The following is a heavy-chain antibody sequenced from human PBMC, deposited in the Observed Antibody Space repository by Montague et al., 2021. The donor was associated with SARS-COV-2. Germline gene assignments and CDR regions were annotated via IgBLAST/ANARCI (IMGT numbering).Heavy chain of an antibody. CDR3: AHRIARHYDTSAYLWCPFDF. J-gene: IGHJ4*02. Sequence: PALVKPTQTLTLTCTFFGFSLRTTGGVVGWIRQPPGKALEWLALIYWDDDKSYSPSLKSRLTITKDTSKNQVVLTMTNMDPVETATYYCAHRIARHYDTSAYLWCPFDFWGQGTLVTVSS. V-gene: IGHV2-5*02. CDR2: IYWDDDK. CDR1: GFSLRTTGGV. D-gene: IGHD3-22*01.